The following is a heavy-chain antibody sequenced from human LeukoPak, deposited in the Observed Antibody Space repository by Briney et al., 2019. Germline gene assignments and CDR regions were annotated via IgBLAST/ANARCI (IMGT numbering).Heavy chain of an antibody. V-gene: IGHV3-20*04. J-gene: IGHJ6*03. D-gene: IGHD3-3*01. CDR3: AKGSKGVVFTRDHYMDV. CDR1: GFTFDNYG. CDR2: IHWNGGRT. Sequence: GGSLRLSCAASGFTFDNYGINWVRHAPGTGLEWVSRIHWNGGRTGYADSVKGRFTISRDNSKNTLYLQMNSLRAEDTAVYYCAKGSKGVVFTRDHYMDVWGKGTTVTISS.